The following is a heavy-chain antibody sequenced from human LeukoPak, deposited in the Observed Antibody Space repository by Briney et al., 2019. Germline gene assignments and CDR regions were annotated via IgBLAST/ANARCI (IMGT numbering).Heavy chain of an antibody. CDR3: ARFFDSSFD. CDR2: ISYDASNK. J-gene: IGHJ4*02. V-gene: IGHV3-30*04. Sequence: GRSLRLSCAASGFTFSSYALHWVRQAPGKGLEWVAVISYDASNKYYADSVKGRFTISRDNSKNTLYLQMNSLRAEGTAVYYCARFFDSSFDWGQGALVTVSS. D-gene: IGHD3-22*01. CDR1: GFTFSSYA.